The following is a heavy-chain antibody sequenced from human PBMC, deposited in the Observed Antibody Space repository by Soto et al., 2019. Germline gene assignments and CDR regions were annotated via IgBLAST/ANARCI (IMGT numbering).Heavy chain of an antibody. Sequence: PGGSLRLSCAASGFNFGPFWMHWVRQAPGKGLVWVSHINGDGSNKYYADSVKGRFTISRDNSKNTLYLQMNSLRAEDTAVYYCAKDRNVLVPAATDYWGQGTLVTVSS. V-gene: IGHV3-74*01. J-gene: IGHJ4*02. CDR3: AKDRNVLVPAATDY. D-gene: IGHD2-2*01. CDR2: INGDGSNK. CDR1: GFNFGPFW.